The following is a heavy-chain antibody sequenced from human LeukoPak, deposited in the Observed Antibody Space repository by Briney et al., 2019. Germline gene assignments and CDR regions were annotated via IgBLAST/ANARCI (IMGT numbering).Heavy chain of an antibody. D-gene: IGHD2-15*01. Sequence: ASVKVSCKASGYTFTGYYMHWVRQAPGQGLEWMGWINPHTGGTNYAQKFQGRVTMTRDTSISTAYMELGGLTSDDTAVYYCARPYCSGGSCHDYFDHWGQGTLVTVSS. CDR3: ARPYCSGGSCHDYFDH. CDR1: GYTFTGYY. V-gene: IGHV1-2*02. CDR2: INPHTGGT. J-gene: IGHJ4*02.